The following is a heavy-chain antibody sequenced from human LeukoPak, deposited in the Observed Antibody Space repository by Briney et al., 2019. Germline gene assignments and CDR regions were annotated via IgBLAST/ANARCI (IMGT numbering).Heavy chain of an antibody. J-gene: IGHJ5*02. D-gene: IGHD6-13*01. CDR2: IYYSGST. CDR1: GGSISSYY. V-gene: IGHV4-59*08. CDR3: ARLEQYSSSWYQRPQLGWFDP. Sequence: PSETLSLTCTVFGGSISSYYWSWIRQPPGKGLEWIGYIYYSGSTNYNPSLKSRVTISVDTSKNQFSLKLSSVTAADTAVYYCARLEQYSSSWYQRPQLGWFDPWGQGTLITVSS.